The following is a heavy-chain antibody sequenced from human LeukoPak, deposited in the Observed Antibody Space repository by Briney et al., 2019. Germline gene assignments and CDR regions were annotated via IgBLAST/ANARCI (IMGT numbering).Heavy chain of an antibody. CDR3: ARDRGNYFFDY. Sequence: GGSLRLSCAASGFTFSDYYMSWIRQAPGKGLEWLSYIRSSGSTIYYADSVKGRFTISRDNAKNSLYLQMNSLRAEDTAVYYCARDRGNYFFDYWGQGTLVTVSS. CDR2: IRSSGSTI. CDR1: GFTFSDYY. D-gene: IGHD4-23*01. J-gene: IGHJ4*02. V-gene: IGHV3-11*01.